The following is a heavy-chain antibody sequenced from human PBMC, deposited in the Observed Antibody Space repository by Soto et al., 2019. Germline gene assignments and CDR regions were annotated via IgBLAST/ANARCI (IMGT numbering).Heavy chain of an antibody. J-gene: IGHJ4*02. V-gene: IGHV4-34*01. CDR1: GGSLSGYY. D-gene: IGHD5-12*01. Sequence: QVQLQQWGAGLLKPSETLSLNCAVTGGSLSGYYWSWIRQPPGKGLEWIGEVKDGGHTNYSPSLRGRVTLSSDTSNSQFSLRLSSVTAADTGVYYCARGQEGVVATHWDQGSLVTVSS. CDR3: ARGQEGVVATH. CDR2: VKDGGHT.